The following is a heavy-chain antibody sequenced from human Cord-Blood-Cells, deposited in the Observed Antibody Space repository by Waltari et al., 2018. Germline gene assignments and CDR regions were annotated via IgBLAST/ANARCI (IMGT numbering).Heavy chain of an antibody. J-gene: IGHJ3*02. Sequence: QVQLQESGPGLVKPSETLSLTCTVSGGSISSYYWSWIRQPPGKGLEWIGYIYYSGSTNYNPSLKSRVTISVDTSKNQFSLKLSSVTAADTAVYYCAREEWELLGDAFDIWGQGTMVTVSS. CDR2: IYYSGST. CDR1: GGSISSYY. D-gene: IGHD1-26*01. V-gene: IGHV4-59*01. CDR3: AREEWELLGDAFDI.